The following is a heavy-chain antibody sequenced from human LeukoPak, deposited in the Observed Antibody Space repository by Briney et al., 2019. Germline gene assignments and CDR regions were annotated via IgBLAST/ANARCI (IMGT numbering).Heavy chain of an antibody. CDR3: ARERKVAGRYRYFDY. CDR1: GYTFTGYY. Sequence: ASVKVSCKASGYTFTGYYMHWVRQAPGQGLEWMGRINPNSGGTNYAQKFQGRVTMTRDTSISTAYMELSRLRSDDTAVYYCARERKVAGRYRYFDYWGQGTLVTVSS. D-gene: IGHD6-19*01. J-gene: IGHJ4*02. CDR2: INPNSGGT. V-gene: IGHV1-2*06.